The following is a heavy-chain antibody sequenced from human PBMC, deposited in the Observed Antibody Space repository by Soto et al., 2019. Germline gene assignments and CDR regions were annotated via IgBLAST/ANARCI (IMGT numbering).Heavy chain of an antibody. CDR1: GGSISSSSYY. Sequence: SETLSLTCTVSGGSISSSSYYWGWIRQPPGKGLEWIGSIYYSGSTYYNPSLKSRVTISVDTSKNQFSLKLSSVTAADTAVYYCAREDIVAIWASNSYYYYYYMDVWGKGTTVTVSS. D-gene: IGHD2-15*01. CDR3: AREDIVAIWASNSYYYYYYMDV. V-gene: IGHV4-39*02. J-gene: IGHJ6*03. CDR2: IYYSGST.